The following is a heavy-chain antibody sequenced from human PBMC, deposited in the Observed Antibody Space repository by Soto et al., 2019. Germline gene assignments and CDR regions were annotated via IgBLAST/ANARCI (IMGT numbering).Heavy chain of an antibody. Sequence: QVQLVESGGGVVQPGRSLRLSCAASGFTFSSYARPWVRQAPGKGLEWVAVISYDGSNKYYADSVKGRFTISRDNSKNTLYLQMNSLRAEDTAVYYCARDGAYYVDYWGQGTLVTVSS. J-gene: IGHJ4*02. CDR3: ARDGAYYVDY. CDR2: ISYDGSNK. V-gene: IGHV3-30-3*01. D-gene: IGHD3-10*02. CDR1: GFTFSSYA.